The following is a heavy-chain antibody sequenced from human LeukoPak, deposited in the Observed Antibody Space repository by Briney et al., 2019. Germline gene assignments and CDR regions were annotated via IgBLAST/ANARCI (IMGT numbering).Heavy chain of an antibody. CDR3: VIRRSISLLRGVAISDGFDI. CDR1: GFTFSTYS. CDR2: IVTSSDYI. D-gene: IGHD3-10*01. Sequence: GGSLRLSCAASGFTFSTYSMNCVRQAPGKGLEWVSSIVTSSDYIYYAGSLKGRFTISRDNAKNSLYLHMNSLRPDDTAVYYCVIRRSISLLRGVAISDGFDIWGQGTKVTVS. J-gene: IGHJ3*02. V-gene: IGHV3-21*06.